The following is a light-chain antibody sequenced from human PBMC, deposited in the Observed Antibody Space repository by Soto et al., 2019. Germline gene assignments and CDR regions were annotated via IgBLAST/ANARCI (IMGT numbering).Light chain of an antibody. Sequence: EIVLTQSPATLSLSPGERATVSCRASQSVSSYLAWYQQKPGQAPRLLIYDASNRATGIPARFSGSGSGTDFTLTISSLEPEDLAVYYCQQRSNWPPITFGQGTRLEIK. CDR3: QQRSNWPPIT. CDR2: DAS. CDR1: QSVSSY. J-gene: IGKJ5*01. V-gene: IGKV3-11*01.